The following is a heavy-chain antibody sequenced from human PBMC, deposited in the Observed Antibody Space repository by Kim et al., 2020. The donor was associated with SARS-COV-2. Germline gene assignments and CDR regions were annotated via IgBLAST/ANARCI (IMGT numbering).Heavy chain of an antibody. D-gene: IGHD3-10*01. J-gene: IGHJ4*02. CDR1: GFTFSSYG. CDR2: IWYDGSNK. CDR3: ARGIPITYYFDY. V-gene: IGHV3-33*01. Sequence: GGSLRLSCAASGFTFSSYGMHWVRQAPGKGLEWVAVIWYDGSNKYYADSVKGRFTISRDNSKNTLYLQMNSLRAEDTAVYYCARGIPITYYFDYWGQGTLVTVSS.